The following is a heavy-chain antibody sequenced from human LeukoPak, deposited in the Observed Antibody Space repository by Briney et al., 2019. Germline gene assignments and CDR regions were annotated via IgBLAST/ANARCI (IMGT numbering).Heavy chain of an antibody. CDR3: ARGSRGVWRSYRYGRDNWFDP. CDR2: LYYTGST. CDR1: GGSISSSSYY. J-gene: IGHJ5*02. V-gene: IGHV4-39*01. D-gene: IGHD3-16*02. Sequence: SETLSLTRTVSGGSISSSSYYWDWIRQPPGEGLEWIGSLYYTGSTYYNPSLKSRVTISVDTSKNQFSLKLSSVTAADTAVYYCARGSRGVWRSYRYGRDNWFDPWGQGTLVTVSS.